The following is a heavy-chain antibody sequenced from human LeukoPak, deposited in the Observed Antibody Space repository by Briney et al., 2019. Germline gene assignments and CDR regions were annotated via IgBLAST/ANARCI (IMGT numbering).Heavy chain of an antibody. D-gene: IGHD3-10*01. CDR2: ISAYNGNT. J-gene: IGHJ6*04. V-gene: IGHV1-8*03. CDR3: ARVLRGLWFGELLYAGGKMDV. CDR1: GYTFTSYG. Sequence: ASVKVSCKASGYTFTSYGISWVRQAPGQGLEWMGRISAYNGNTGYAQKFQGRVTITRNTSISTAYMELSSLRSEDTAVYYCARVLRGLWFGELLYAGGKMDVWGKGTTVTVSS.